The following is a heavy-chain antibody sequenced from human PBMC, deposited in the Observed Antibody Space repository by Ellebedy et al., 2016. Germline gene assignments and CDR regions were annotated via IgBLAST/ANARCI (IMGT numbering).Heavy chain of an antibody. V-gene: IGHV5-10-1*01. J-gene: IGHJ6*02. D-gene: IGHD1-20*01. CDR3: ATEGYHWNDRHQYYYGLDV. CDR2: IDPSDSYT. CDR1: GYSLITYW. Sequence: GGSLRLSCKGSGYSLITYWISWVRQMPGKGLEWMGRIDPSDSYTNYSPSFHGHVTISADKSISTAYLQWSSLKASDTAMYYCATEGYHWNDRHQYYYGLDVWGQGSTVTVSS.